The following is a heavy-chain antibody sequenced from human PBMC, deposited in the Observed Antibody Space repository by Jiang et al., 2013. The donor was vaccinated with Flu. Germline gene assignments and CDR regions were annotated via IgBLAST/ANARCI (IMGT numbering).Heavy chain of an antibody. J-gene: IGHJ4*02. D-gene: IGHD3-22*01. V-gene: IGHV2-5*01. CDR2: NDDK. Sequence: NDDKRYSPSLKSRLTITKDTSKNQVVLTMTNMDPVDTATYYCAHRRGYYYDLSYYFDYWGQGTLVTVSS. CDR3: AHRRGYYYDLSYYFDY.